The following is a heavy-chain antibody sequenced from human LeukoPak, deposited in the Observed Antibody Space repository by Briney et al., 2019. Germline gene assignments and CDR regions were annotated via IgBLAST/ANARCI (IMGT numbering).Heavy chain of an antibody. J-gene: IGHJ3*02. Sequence: SETLSLTCTVSGGSISSSSYYWSWIRQPAGKGLEWIGRIYTSGSTNYNPSLKSRVTMSVDTSKNQFSLKLSSVTAADTAVYYCARDSSSSWYVGAFDIWGQGTMVTVSS. CDR2: IYTSGST. CDR1: GGSISSSSYY. V-gene: IGHV4-61*02. D-gene: IGHD6-13*01. CDR3: ARDSSSSWYVGAFDI.